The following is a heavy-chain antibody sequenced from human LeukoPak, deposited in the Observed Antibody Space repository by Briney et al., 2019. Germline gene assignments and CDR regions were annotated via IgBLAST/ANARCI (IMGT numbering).Heavy chain of an antibody. CDR2: IYPGDSDT. J-gene: IGHJ3*02. Sequence: GESLKISCKDSGNSFTSYWIGWVRQMPGKGLEWMGIIYPGDSDTRYSPSFQGQVTISADKSISTAYLQWSSLKASDTAMYYCARSHCSGGSCYTYDAFDIWGQGTMVTVSS. V-gene: IGHV5-51*01. CDR1: GNSFTSYW. CDR3: ARSHCSGGSCYTYDAFDI. D-gene: IGHD2-15*01.